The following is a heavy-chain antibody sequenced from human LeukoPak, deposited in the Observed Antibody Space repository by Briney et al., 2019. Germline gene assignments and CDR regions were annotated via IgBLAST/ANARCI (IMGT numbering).Heavy chain of an antibody. J-gene: IGHJ4*02. Sequence: GGSLRLSCAASGFTVSSNYMSWVRQAPGKGLEWVSVIYSGGNTYYAGSVKGRFTISRDNSKNTLYLQMNSLRAEDTAVYYCARGDTAMVPFDYWGQGTLVTVSS. V-gene: IGHV3-66*01. D-gene: IGHD5-18*01. CDR1: GFTVSSNY. CDR3: ARGDTAMVPFDY. CDR2: IYSGGNT.